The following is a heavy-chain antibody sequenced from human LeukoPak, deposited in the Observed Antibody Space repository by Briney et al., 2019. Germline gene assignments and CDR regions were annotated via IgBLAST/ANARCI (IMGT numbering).Heavy chain of an antibody. CDR3: ARARGYYDSRRYYYYYMDV. Sequence: SETLSLTCAVYGGSFSGYYWSWIRQPPGKGLEWIGEINHSGSTNYNPSLKSRVTISVDTSKNQFSLKLSSVTAADTAVYYCARARGYYDSRRYYYYYMDVWGKGTTVTVSS. J-gene: IGHJ6*03. V-gene: IGHV4-34*01. CDR1: GGSFSGYY. D-gene: IGHD3-22*01. CDR2: INHSGST.